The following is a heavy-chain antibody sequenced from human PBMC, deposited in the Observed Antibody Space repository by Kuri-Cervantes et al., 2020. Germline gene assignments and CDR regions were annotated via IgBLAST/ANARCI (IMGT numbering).Heavy chain of an antibody. V-gene: IGHV4-38-2*01. CDR1: GYSISSGYY. Sequence: SETLSLTCAVSGYSISSGYYWGWIRQPPGKGLEWIGSIYHSGSTYYNPSLKSRVTISVDTSKKQFSLKLSSVTAADTAVYYCATLYYFDYWGQGTLVTVSS. CDR3: ATLYYFDY. CDR2: IYHSGST. J-gene: IGHJ4*02.